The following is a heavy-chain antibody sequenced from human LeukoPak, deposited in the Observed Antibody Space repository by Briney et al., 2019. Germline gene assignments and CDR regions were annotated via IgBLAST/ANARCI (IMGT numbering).Heavy chain of an antibody. D-gene: IGHD3-9*01. Sequence: GGSLRLSCAASGSTFSTYSMDWVRQAPGKGLEWVSSISSASDYIYYADSVKGRFTISRDNTKNSLYLQIHSLRAEDTAVYYCARDQVGPLNYWGQGTLVTVSS. CDR3: ARDQVGPLNY. V-gene: IGHV3-21*01. CDR2: ISSASDYI. CDR1: GSTFSTYS. J-gene: IGHJ4*02.